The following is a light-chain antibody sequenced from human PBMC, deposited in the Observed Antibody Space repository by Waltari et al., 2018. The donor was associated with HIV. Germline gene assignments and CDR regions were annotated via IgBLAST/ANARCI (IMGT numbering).Light chain of an antibody. V-gene: IGLV2-14*03. Sequence: HSALTQPASVSGSPGQSLAISCTGTGAAVGGYASVSWYQHHPGNAPKLILYDVNIRPAGVSDRFSDSKSGNTASLTISGLQAEDEADYYCGSHSTDTTLVFGGGTKLTV. CDR2: DVN. CDR1: GAAVGGYAS. CDR3: GSHSTDTTLV. J-gene: IGLJ2*01.